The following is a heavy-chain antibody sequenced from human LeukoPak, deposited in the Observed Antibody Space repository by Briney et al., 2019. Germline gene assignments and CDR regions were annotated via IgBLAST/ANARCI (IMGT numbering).Heavy chain of an antibody. CDR3: ANFERTVAGPYNWFDP. CDR2: ISDSGGHT. J-gene: IGHJ5*02. CDR1: GFTFSTYA. D-gene: IGHD6-19*01. V-gene: IGHV3-23*01. Sequence: PGGSPRLSCVTSGFTFSTYAMSWVRQGPGKGLEWVSGISDSGGHTYYADSVKGRFTISRDNNKNTLYLQMNSLRAEDTAVYYCANFERTVAGPYNWFDPWGQGTLVTVSS.